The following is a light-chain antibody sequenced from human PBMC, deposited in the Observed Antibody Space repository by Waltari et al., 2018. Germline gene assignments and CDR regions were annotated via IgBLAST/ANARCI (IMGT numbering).Light chain of an antibody. J-gene: IGKJ4*01. V-gene: IGKV1-12*01. CDR1: QDVSSW. Sequence: DIQMTQSPSSVSASVGDRVTITCRASQDVSSWLAWYQQKPGEAPKLLIFAASSLKSGVPSRFSGSGSGTYFTLTISSLQPEDFATYYCQQANSFPNFGGGTRVEIK. CDR2: AAS. CDR3: QQANSFPN.